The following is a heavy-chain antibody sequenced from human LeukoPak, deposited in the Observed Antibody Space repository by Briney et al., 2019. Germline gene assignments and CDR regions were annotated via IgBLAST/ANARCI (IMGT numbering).Heavy chain of an antibody. Sequence: SETLSLTCTVSGGSISSSSYYWGWIRQPPGKGLEWIGSIYYSGSTYYNPSLKSRVTISVDTSKNQFSLKLSSVTAADTAVYYCARLIAVAGCFDYWGQGTLATVSS. CDR1: GGSISSSSYY. J-gene: IGHJ4*02. CDR2: IYYSGST. V-gene: IGHV4-39*01. CDR3: ARLIAVAGCFDY. D-gene: IGHD6-19*01.